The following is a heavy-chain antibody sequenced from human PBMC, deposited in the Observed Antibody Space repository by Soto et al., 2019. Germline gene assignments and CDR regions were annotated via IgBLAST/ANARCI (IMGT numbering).Heavy chain of an antibody. V-gene: IGHV3-21*01. D-gene: IGHD3-22*01. CDR3: ERGGYGHSAYH. J-gene: IGHJ4*02. Sequence: GGSLRLSCAASRFTFSNYSMNWVGQAPGKGLEWVSSISSTGSHTYYADSVKGRFTISRDNAKSSLYLQMDRLRADDTAVYYCERGGYGHSAYHWGQGNLVTVSS. CDR1: RFTFSNYS. CDR2: ISSTGSHT.